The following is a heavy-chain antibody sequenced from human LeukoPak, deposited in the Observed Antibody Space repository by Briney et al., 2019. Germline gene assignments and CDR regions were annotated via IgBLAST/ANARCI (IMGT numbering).Heavy chain of an antibody. D-gene: IGHD6-13*01. CDR3: ARERPGDSSSFDY. J-gene: IGHJ4*02. Sequence: PSETLSLTCTVSGGSISSYYWSWIRQPPGKGLEWIGYIYYSGSTNYNPSLKSRVTISVDTSKNQFSLKLSSVTAADTAVYYCARERPGDSSSFDYWGQGTLVTVSS. V-gene: IGHV4-59*12. CDR2: IYYSGST. CDR1: GGSISSYY.